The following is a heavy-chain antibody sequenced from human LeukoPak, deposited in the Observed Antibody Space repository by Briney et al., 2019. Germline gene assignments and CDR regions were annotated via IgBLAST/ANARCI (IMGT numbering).Heavy chain of an antibody. D-gene: IGHD5-24*01. J-gene: IGHJ4*02. V-gene: IGHV3-7*01. CDR2: IKYDGSEK. Sequence: GGSLRLSCAASRFTFSNYWMSWVRQAPGKGLEWVAHIKYDGSEKYYVDSVKGRFTISRDNAKNSLYLQMNSLRGEDTAVYYCAREDKVTDGQTGALDYWGQGTLVTVSS. CDR1: RFTFSNYW. CDR3: AREDKVTDGQTGALDY.